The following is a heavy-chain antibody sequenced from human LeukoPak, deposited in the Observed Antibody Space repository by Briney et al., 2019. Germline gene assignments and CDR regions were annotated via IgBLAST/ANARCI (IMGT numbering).Heavy chain of an antibody. Sequence: PGGSLRLSCAASGFTFSNHGMNWVRQDPGKGLEWVSGISPSGDIRYYADSVKGQFTISRDNSKNTLYLEVISLTAEDTAVYYCAKDDAWLRFGEWSQGTLVTVSS. D-gene: IGHD3-10*01. CDR1: GFTFSNHG. J-gene: IGHJ4*02. CDR3: AKDDAWLRFGE. CDR2: ISPSGDIR. V-gene: IGHV3-23*01.